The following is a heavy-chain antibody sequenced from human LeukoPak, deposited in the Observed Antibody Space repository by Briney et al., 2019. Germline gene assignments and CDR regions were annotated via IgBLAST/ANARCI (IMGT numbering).Heavy chain of an antibody. D-gene: IGHD2/OR15-2a*01. CDR3: VTFYETY. J-gene: IGHJ4*02. V-gene: IGHV3-74*01. Sequence: GGSLRLSCAASGTYWMHWVRQAPGKGLVWVSHINSDGSWTGYADSVKGRFTISKDNAKNTVSLQMNNLRAEDTAVYYCVTFYETYWGRGTLVTVSS. CDR2: INSDGSWT. CDR1: GTYW.